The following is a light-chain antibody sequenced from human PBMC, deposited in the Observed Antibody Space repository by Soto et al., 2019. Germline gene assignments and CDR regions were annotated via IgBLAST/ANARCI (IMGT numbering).Light chain of an antibody. CDR2: EVS. CDR1: RSDVGGYNY. V-gene: IGLV2-14*01. J-gene: IGLJ3*02. CDR3: SSFTSINTWV. Sequence: QSALTQPASVSGSPGQSITISCTGTRSDVGGYNYVSWYQQHPGKAPKLMIYEVSNRPSGVSNRFFGSKSGNTASLTISGLQTEDEADYYCSSFTSINTWVFGGGTKVTVL.